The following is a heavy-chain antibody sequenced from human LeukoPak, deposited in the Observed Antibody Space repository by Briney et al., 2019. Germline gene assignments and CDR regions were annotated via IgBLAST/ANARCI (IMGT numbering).Heavy chain of an antibody. J-gene: IGHJ3*02. Sequence: GGSLRLSCAASGFTFSSYGMHWVRQAPGKGLEWVAFIRYDGSNKYYADSVKGRFTISRDNSKNTLYLQMNSLRAEDTAVYYCAKAKRGAGDFGVVHDAFDIWGQGTMVTVSS. CDR2: IRYDGSNK. CDR3: AKAKRGAGDFGVVHDAFDI. D-gene: IGHD3-3*01. V-gene: IGHV3-30*02. CDR1: GFTFSSYG.